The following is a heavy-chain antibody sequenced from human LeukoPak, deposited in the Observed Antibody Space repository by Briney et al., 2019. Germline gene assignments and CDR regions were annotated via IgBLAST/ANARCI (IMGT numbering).Heavy chain of an antibody. CDR2: ISWSSGHM. Sequence: SLRLSCAAAEFKFDDYAMHWVRQGPGKGLEWVSGISWSSGHMEYADSVKGRFTISRDNARNSLYLQMDGLRREDTALYYCVRSVVVVAATPTHFDLWGRGTQVIVSS. CDR1: EFKFDDYA. V-gene: IGHV3-9*01. J-gene: IGHJ2*01. CDR3: VRSVVVVAATPTHFDL. D-gene: IGHD2-15*01.